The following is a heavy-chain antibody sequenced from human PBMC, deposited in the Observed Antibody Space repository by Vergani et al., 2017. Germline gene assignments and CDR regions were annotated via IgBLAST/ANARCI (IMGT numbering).Heavy chain of an antibody. V-gene: IGHV5-51*03. Sequence: EVQLVQSGAEVKKPGESLKISCQGSGYSITNYWIAWVRQRPGKVLEWMGIIYAGDTDVRYSPSFQGQVTMSVDKSLSTAYLQWSSLKASDTATYYCAKTHDFSSLYSSYNWFDPWVQGTQVTVSS. CDR2: IYAGDTDV. CDR1: GYSITNYW. CDR3: AKTHDFSSLYSSYNWFDP. D-gene: IGHD3-3*01. J-gene: IGHJ5*02.